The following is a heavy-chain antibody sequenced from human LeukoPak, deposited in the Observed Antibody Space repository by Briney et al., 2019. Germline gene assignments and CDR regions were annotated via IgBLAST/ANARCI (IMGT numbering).Heavy chain of an antibody. D-gene: IGHD1-14*01. Sequence: GGSLRLSCAASGFTFSSYAMSWVRQAPGKGLEWVSTISGSGGTAYYADSVKGRFTISRDNAKNSLYLQMNSLRAEDTAVYYCAPAKFDYWGQGTLVTVSS. CDR1: GFTFSSYA. CDR2: ISGSGGTA. CDR3: APAKFDY. V-gene: IGHV3-23*01. J-gene: IGHJ4*02.